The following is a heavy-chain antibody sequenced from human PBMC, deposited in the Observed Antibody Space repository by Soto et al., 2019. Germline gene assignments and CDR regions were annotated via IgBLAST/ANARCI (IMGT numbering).Heavy chain of an antibody. CDR1: GGSFSGYY. CDR2: INHSGST. Sequence: QVQLQQWGAGLLKPSETLSLTCAVYGGSFSGYYWVWIRQPPGKGLEWIGEINHSGSTNYNPSLKSRVTIAVDTSKNQFSLKLSSVTAADTAVYYCARGRGARRRYWFDPWGQGTLVTVSS. V-gene: IGHV4-34*01. J-gene: IGHJ5*02. D-gene: IGHD1-1*01. CDR3: ARGRGARRRYWFDP.